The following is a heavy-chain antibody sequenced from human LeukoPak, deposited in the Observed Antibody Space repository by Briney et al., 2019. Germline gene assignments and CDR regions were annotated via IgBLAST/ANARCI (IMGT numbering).Heavy chain of an antibody. Sequence: SETLSLTFTVSGGSVSSGSSYWSWIRQPPGKGLEWIGYIYYSGSTNYNPSLKSRVTISVDTSKNQFSLKLSSVTAADTAVFYCARVAIGYDAFDIWGQGTMVTVSS. D-gene: IGHD3-22*01. V-gene: IGHV4-61*01. CDR2: IYYSGST. J-gene: IGHJ3*02. CDR3: ARVAIGYDAFDI. CDR1: GGSVSSGSSY.